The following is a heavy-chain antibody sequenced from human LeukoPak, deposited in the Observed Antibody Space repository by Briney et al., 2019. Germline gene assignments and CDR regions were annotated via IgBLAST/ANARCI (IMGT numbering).Heavy chain of an antibody. J-gene: IGHJ6*03. CDR3: ARFPGSAEYRHYYYMDV. CDR2: IYYSDST. CDR1: SASISTYF. Sequence: SETLSLTCTVSSASISTYFWSWIRQPPGKGLECIGYIYYSDSTNYNPSLKSRVTVSVDTSKNQFSLKLSSVTAADTAVYYCARFPGSAEYRHYYYMDVWGKGTTVTVSS. D-gene: IGHD2-15*01. V-gene: IGHV4-59*01.